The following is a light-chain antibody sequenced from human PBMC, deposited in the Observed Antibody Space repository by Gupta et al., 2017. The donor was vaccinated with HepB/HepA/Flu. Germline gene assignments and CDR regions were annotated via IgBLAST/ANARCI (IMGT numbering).Light chain of an antibody. CDR2: GNG. Sequence: QSVLTQPPSVSGAPGQRVTIPCSGRSFGYDAHWYPQVPGTAPHLLIYGNGNRPSGVPDRFSGSRSATSASLAITGLQAEDEADYYCQSSDGSLSNVIFGGGTKLTVL. V-gene: IGLV1-40*01. J-gene: IGLJ2*01. CDR3: QSSDGSLSNVI. CDR1: SFGYD.